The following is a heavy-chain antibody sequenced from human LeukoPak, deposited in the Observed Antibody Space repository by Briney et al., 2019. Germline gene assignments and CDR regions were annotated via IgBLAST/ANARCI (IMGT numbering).Heavy chain of an antibody. CDR2: ISDRGGST. Sequence: GGSLRLSCAGSGITLSNYGMSWVRQAPGKGLEWVAGISDRGGSTNYADSVKGRFTISRDNPKNTLYLQMNSLRAEDTAVYFCAKRGVVIRAVIIVGFHKEAYYFDYWGQGALVTVSS. V-gene: IGHV3-23*01. D-gene: IGHD3-10*01. CDR3: AKRGVVIRAVIIVGFHKEAYYFDY. J-gene: IGHJ4*02. CDR1: GITLSNYG.